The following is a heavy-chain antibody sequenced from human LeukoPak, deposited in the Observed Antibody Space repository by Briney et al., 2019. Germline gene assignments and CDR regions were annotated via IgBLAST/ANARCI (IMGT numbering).Heavy chain of an antibody. V-gene: IGHV4-39*07. J-gene: IGHJ6*03. CDR2: IYYSGST. Sequence: PSETLSLTCTVSGGSISSNTYYWGWIRQPPGKGLEWIGSIYYSGSTYYSPSLKSRVTISLDTSRNQFSLKLTSVTAADTAVYYCARVSGYCSGGSCIYYYMDVWGKGTTVTVSS. CDR3: ARVSGYCSGGSCIYYYMDV. D-gene: IGHD2-15*01. CDR1: GGSISSNTYY.